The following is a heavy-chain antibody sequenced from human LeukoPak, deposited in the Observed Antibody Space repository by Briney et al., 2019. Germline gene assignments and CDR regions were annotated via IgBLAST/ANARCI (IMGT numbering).Heavy chain of an antibody. CDR2: IYYTGT. V-gene: IGHV4-59*02. CDR3: ASRKLGNDY. J-gene: IGHJ4*02. CDR1: GGSVTDYY. D-gene: IGHD7-27*01. Sequence: PSETLSLTCTVSGGSVTDYYWSWIRQSPGKGLEWIGYIYYTGTSYNPSLKSRVTISADTSKNQFSLKLISVTAADTAVYYCASRKLGNDYWGQGTLITVSS.